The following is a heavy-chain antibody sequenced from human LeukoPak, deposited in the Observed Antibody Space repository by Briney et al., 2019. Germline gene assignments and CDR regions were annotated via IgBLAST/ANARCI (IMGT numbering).Heavy chain of an antibody. D-gene: IGHD6-13*01. J-gene: IGHJ4*02. CDR1: GFTFSSYA. V-gene: IGHV3-30*04. CDR2: ISYDGSNK. Sequence: GGSLRLSCAASGFTFSSYAMHWVRQAPGKGLEWVAVISYDGSNKYYADSVKGRFTISRDNSKNTLYLQMNSLRAEDTAVYYCARDRVGSLSSSWPYYFDYWGQGTLVTVSS. CDR3: ARDRVGSLSSSWPYYFDY.